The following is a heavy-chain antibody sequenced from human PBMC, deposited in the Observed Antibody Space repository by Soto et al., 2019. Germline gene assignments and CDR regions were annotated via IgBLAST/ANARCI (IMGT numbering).Heavy chain of an antibody. Sequence: ASETLSLTCAVYGGSFSGYYWSWIRQPPGKGLEWIGEINHSGSTNYNPSLKSRVTISVDTSKNQFSLKLSSVTAADTAVYYCASVVDILVVPAANFDYWGQGTLVTVSS. CDR2: INHSGST. CDR3: ASVVDILVVPAANFDY. D-gene: IGHD2-2*01. J-gene: IGHJ4*02. CDR1: GGSFSGYY. V-gene: IGHV4-34*01.